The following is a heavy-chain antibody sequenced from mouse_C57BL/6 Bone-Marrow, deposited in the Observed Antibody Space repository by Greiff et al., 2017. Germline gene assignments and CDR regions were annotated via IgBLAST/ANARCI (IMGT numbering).Heavy chain of an antibody. CDR2: IDPSDSYT. Sequence: QVQLQQPGAELVMPGASVKLSCKASGYTFTSYWMHWVKQRPGQGLELIGEIDPSDSYTNYNQKFKGKSTLTVDKSSSTAYMQLSSLTSEDSAVYYCAITAQAPWFAYWGQGTLVTVSA. CDR1: GYTFTSYW. J-gene: IGHJ3*01. CDR3: AITAQAPWFAY. V-gene: IGHV1-69*01. D-gene: IGHD3-2*02.